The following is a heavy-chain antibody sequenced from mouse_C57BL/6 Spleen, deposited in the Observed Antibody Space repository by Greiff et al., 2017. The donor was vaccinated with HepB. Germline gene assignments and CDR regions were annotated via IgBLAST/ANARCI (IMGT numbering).Heavy chain of an antibody. J-gene: IGHJ3*01. V-gene: IGHV1-50*01. CDR3: ASNYYGSSPWFAY. Sequence: VKQSCKASGYTFTSYWMQWVKQRPGQGLEWIGEIDPSDSYTNYNQKFKGKATLTVDTSSSTAYMQLSSLTSEDSAVYYCASNYYGSSPWFAYWGQGTLVTVSA. CDR1: GYTFTSYW. CDR2: IDPSDSYT. D-gene: IGHD1-1*01.